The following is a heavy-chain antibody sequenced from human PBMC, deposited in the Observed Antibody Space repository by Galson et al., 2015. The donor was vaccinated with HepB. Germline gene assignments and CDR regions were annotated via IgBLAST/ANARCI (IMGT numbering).Heavy chain of an antibody. CDR3: ARAPGYTVTTHFDY. CDR2: IIPIFGTA. Sequence: SCKASGGTFSSYAISWVRQAPGQGLEWMGGIIPIFGTANYAQKFQGRVTITADESTSTAYMELSSLRSEDTAVYYCARAPGYTVTTHFDYWGQGTLVTVSS. J-gene: IGHJ4*02. D-gene: IGHD4-17*01. V-gene: IGHV1-69*01. CDR1: GGTFSSYA.